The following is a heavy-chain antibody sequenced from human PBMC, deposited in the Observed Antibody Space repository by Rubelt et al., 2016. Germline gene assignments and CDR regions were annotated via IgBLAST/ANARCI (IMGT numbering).Heavy chain of an antibody. CDR2: IWYDGSNK. V-gene: IGHV3-33*06. CDR3: AKDGRDCSGGSCYYYYYGMDV. J-gene: IGHJ6*02. CDR1: GFTFSSYG. D-gene: IGHD2-15*01. Sequence: QVQLVESGGGVVQPGRSLRLSCAVSGFTFSSYGMHWVRQAPGKGLEWVAVIWYDGSNKYYADSVKGRFTISRDNSKNTLYLQMNSLRAEDTAVYYCAKDGRDCSGGSCYYYYYGMDVWGQGTTVTVSS.